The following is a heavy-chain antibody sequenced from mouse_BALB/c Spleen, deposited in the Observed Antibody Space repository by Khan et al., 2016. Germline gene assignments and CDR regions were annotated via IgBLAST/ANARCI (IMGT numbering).Heavy chain of an antibody. D-gene: IGHD1-2*01. CDR2: ISYSGST. V-gene: IGHV3-2*02. Sequence: EVQLQESGPGLVKPSQSLSLTCTVTGYSITSDYAWNWIRQFPGNKLEWMGYISYSGSTNYNPSLKSRISITRDTSKNQFFLQLNSVTTEDTATYYCARDYGDYYWYFDVWGAGTTVTVSS. CDR1: GYSITSDYA. J-gene: IGHJ1*01. CDR3: ARDYGDYYWYFDV.